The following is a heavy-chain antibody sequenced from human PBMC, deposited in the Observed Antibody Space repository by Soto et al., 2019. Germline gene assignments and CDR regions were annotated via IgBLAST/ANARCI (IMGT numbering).Heavy chain of an antibody. Sequence: QVQLQESGPGLVKPLQTLSLTCTVSGGSISSGGYYWSWIRQHPGKGLEWIGYIYYSGSTYYNPSLKSRVTISVDTSKNQFSLKLSSVTAADTAVYYCARGGTRFGELYFQHWGQGTLVTVSS. CDR1: GGSISSGGYY. V-gene: IGHV4-31*03. J-gene: IGHJ1*01. CDR2: IYYSGST. D-gene: IGHD3-10*02. CDR3: ARGGTRFGELYFQH.